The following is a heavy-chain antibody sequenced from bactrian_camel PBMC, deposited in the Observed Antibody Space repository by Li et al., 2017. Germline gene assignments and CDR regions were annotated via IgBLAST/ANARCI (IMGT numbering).Heavy chain of an antibody. D-gene: IGHD5*01. J-gene: IGHJ4*01. V-gene: IGHV3S6*01. CDR2: IRHDGSMT. CDR1: GFRYSVCS. Sequence: HVQLVESGGGSVQAGGSLTLSCAGSGFRYSVCSMSWVRQAPGKGFEWVSGIRHDGSMTYYADSVKGRFAISRDNAKNTMYLQMVGLKTGDKAVYYCAAGLLADHGLGLGTQVTVS.